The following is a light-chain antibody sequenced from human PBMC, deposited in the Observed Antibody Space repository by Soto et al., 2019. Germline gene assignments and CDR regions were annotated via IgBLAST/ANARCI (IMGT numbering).Light chain of an antibody. Sequence: QPVLSQPPSASGTPGQRVTMSCSGSGSNIGPNYVYWFQQFPGTAPKLLIYNNDQRPSGVPDRFSASKSGTSASLGISGLRSEDEADYYRAAWDDSLSGRVFGGGTKLTVL. CDR1: GSNIGPNY. V-gene: IGLV1-47*02. CDR3: AAWDDSLSGRV. CDR2: NND. J-gene: IGLJ3*02.